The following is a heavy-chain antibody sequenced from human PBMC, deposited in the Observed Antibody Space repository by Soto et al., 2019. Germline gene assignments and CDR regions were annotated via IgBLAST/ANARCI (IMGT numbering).Heavy chain of an antibody. J-gene: IGHJ4*02. CDR3: AKNPEEIVPGGADY. CDR1: GFTFRVYV. D-gene: IGHD2-15*01. Sequence: EVQLLESGGGLVQPGGSLRLSCAASGFTFRVYVMTWVRQGPGKGLEWVSLISGNGGTAYYADSVEGRFTISRDNSKNTLYLQMNSLRAEDTAVYYCAKNPEEIVPGGADYWGQGTLVTVSS. CDR2: ISGNGGTA. V-gene: IGHV3-23*01.